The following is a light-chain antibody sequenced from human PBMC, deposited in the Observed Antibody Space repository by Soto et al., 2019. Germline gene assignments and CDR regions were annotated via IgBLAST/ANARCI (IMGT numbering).Light chain of an antibody. J-gene: IGLJ3*02. CDR1: NTDVGNYDY. Sequence: QSVLTQPASVSGSPGQSITISCTGSNTDVGNYDYVSWYQQHPGKAPKLIIYEVNNRPSGFSDRFSGSKSGNTASLTISGLRAEDEADYYCGSYTSSTTWVFGGGTQLTVL. CDR2: EVN. CDR3: GSYTSSTTWV. V-gene: IGLV2-14*01.